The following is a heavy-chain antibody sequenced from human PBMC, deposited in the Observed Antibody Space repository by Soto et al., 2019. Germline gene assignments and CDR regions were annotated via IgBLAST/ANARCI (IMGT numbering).Heavy chain of an antibody. D-gene: IGHD4-17*01. CDR1: GFTFSSYA. V-gene: IGHV3-23*01. CDR3: AKYYGDYGRYYYYYGMDV. J-gene: IGHJ6*02. Sequence: GGSLRLSCAASGFTFSSYAMNWVRQAPGKGLEWVSGISGSGDSTYYADSVKGRFTVSRDNSKNTLYLQMNSLRAEDTAVYYCAKYYGDYGRYYYYYGMDVWGQGTTVTVSS. CDR2: ISGSGDST.